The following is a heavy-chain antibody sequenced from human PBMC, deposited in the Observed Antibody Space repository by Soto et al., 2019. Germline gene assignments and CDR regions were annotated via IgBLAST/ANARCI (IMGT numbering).Heavy chain of an antibody. CDR2: INHSGST. V-gene: IGHV4-34*01. CDR1: GGSFSGYY. J-gene: IGHJ4*02. CDR3: ARGGEMATKSGLDY. D-gene: IGHD3-16*01. Sequence: QVQLQQWGAGLLKPSETLSLTCAVYGGSFSGYYWSWIRQPPGKGLEWIGEINHSGSTNYNPSLKSRVTISVDTSKNQFSLKLSSVTAADTAVYCCARGGEMATKSGLDYWGQGTLVTVSS.